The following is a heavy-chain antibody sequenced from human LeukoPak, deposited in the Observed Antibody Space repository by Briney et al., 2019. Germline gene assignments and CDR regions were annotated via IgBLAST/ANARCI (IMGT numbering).Heavy chain of an antibody. CDR2: IYYSGST. CDR1: GGSISSSSYY. J-gene: IGHJ4*02. D-gene: IGHD2-2*01. CDR3: ARDWEIVVVPAAYFDY. Sequence: PSETLSLTCTVSGGSISSSSYYWGWICQPPGKGLEWIGSIYYSGSTYYNPSLKSRVTISVDTSKNQFSLKLSSVTAADTAVYYCARDWEIVVVPAAYFDYWGQGTLVTVSS. V-gene: IGHV4-39*07.